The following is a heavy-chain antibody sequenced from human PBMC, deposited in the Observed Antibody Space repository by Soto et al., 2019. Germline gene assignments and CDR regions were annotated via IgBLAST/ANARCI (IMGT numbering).Heavy chain of an antibody. J-gene: IGHJ4*02. D-gene: IGHD4-17*01. CDR1: GGSISSGGYS. CDR2: IYHSGST. V-gene: IGHV4-30-2*01. CDR3: ASGLVTTLHY. Sequence: TLSLPFAVSGGSISSGGYSWSLIRQPPGKGLEWIGYIYHSGSTYYNPSLKSRVTISVDRSKNQFSLKLSSVTAADTAVYYCASGLVTTLHYWGQGTLVTVSS.